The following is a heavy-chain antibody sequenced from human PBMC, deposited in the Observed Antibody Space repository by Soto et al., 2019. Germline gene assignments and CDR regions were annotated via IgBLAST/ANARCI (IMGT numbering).Heavy chain of an antibody. J-gene: IGHJ4*02. CDR1: GFTFSSYA. V-gene: IGHV3-23*01. CDR3: AKGTYYYGSAPYYFDY. Sequence: GVLRLSCAASGFTFSSYAMSWVRQAPGKGLEWVSGISDSGGSTYYADSVKGRFTISRDNSKNTLYLQMNSLRAEDTAVYYCAKGTYYYGSAPYYFDYWGQGPLVTVSS. D-gene: IGHD3-10*01. CDR2: ISDSGGST.